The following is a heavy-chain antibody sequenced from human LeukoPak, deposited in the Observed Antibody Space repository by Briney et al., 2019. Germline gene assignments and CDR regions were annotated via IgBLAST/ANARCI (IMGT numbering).Heavy chain of an antibody. CDR3: ARGQQWGPGYYFDY. CDR2: ISWNSGSI. V-gene: IGHV3-9*01. J-gene: IGHJ4*02. CDR1: GFTFDDYA. Sequence: PGGSLRLSCAASGFTFDDYAMHWVRQAPGKGLEWVSGISWNSGSIGYADSVKGRFTISRDNAKNSLYLQMNSLRAEDTAVYYCARGQQWGPGYYFDYWGQGTLVTVSS. D-gene: IGHD6-19*01.